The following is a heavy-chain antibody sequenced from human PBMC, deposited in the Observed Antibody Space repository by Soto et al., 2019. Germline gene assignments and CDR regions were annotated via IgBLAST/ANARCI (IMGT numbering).Heavy chain of an antibody. Sequence: GGSLRLSCAASGFTFSSYAMSWVRQAPGKGLEWVSAISGSGGSTYYADSVKGRFTISRDNSKNTLYLQMNSLRAEDTAVYYCVFGAWDEYFFDYWGQEILVTVSS. D-gene: IGHD3-10*02. CDR2: ISGSGGST. CDR3: VFGAWDEYFFDY. J-gene: IGHJ4*02. CDR1: GFTFSSYA. V-gene: IGHV3-23*01.